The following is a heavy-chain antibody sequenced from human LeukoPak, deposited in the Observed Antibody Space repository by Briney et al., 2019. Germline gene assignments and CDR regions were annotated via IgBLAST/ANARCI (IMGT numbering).Heavy chain of an antibody. CDR2: ISYSGST. D-gene: IGHD3-9*01. V-gene: IGHV4-59*08. CDR3: ARQGYDILTGYIDAFDI. J-gene: IGHJ3*02. CDR1: GGSISSYY. Sequence: SETLSLTCTVSGGSISSYYWSGIRQPPGKGLEWIGYISYSGSTNYNPSLKSRVTISIDTSKNQFSLKLRSVTAADTAIYYCARQGYDILTGYIDAFDIWGQGTMVTVSS.